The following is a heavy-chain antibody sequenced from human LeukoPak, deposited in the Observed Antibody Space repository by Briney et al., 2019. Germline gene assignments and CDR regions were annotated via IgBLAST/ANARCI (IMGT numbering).Heavy chain of an antibody. Sequence: ASVKVSCKASGYTFTDYYVHWVRQAPGQGLEWMAWINPNSGGTNYAQKFQGRVTMTRDTSISTAYMELSRLRSDDTAVYYCARDGYSYGRSFDYWGQGTLVTVSS. J-gene: IGHJ4*02. CDR1: GYTFTDYY. CDR3: ARDGYSYGRSFDY. D-gene: IGHD5-18*01. V-gene: IGHV1-2*02. CDR2: INPNSGGT.